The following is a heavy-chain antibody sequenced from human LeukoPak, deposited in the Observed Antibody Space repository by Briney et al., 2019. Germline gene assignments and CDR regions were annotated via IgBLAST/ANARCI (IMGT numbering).Heavy chain of an antibody. V-gene: IGHV4-59*01. D-gene: IGHD5-18*01. CDR2: IYYSGST. J-gene: IGHJ4*02. CDR1: GGSISSYY. CDR3: ARTRDTAMGTGDYFDY. Sequence: SETLSLTCTVSGGSISSYYWSWIRQPPGKGLEWIGYIYYSGSTNYNPSLKSRVTISVDTSKNQFSLKLNSVTAADTAVYYCARTRDTAMGTGDYFDYWGQGTLVTVSS.